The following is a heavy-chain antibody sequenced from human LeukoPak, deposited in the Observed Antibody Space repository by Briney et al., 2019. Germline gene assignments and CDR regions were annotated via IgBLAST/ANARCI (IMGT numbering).Heavy chain of an antibody. CDR3: ALLTIFGVDNRWFDP. CDR1: GFTFSSYA. V-gene: IGHV3-23*01. Sequence: GGSLRLSCAASGFTFSSYAMTWVRQAPGKGLEWVSVISGSGGNTYHADSVKGRFTISRDNSKNTLSLQMNSLRSEDTAVYYCALLTIFGVDNRWFDPWGQGTLVTVSS. J-gene: IGHJ5*02. CDR2: ISGSGGNT. D-gene: IGHD3-3*01.